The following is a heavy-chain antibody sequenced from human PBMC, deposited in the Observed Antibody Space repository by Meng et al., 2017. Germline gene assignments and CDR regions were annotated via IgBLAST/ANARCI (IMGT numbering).Heavy chain of an antibody. V-gene: IGHV1-24*01. Sequence: VHVGRVRPDGKKPGASGKPPSKVPDYTRTKLPMYWVRQAPGKGLWWMGGFDPEDGETIYAQKFQGRVTMTEDTSTDTAYMELSSLRSEDTAVYYCATLPRRITMVRGGWFDPWGQGTLVTVSS. D-gene: IGHD3-10*01. CDR2: FDPEDGET. J-gene: IGHJ5*02. CDR1: DYTRTKLP. CDR3: ATLPRRITMVRGGWFDP.